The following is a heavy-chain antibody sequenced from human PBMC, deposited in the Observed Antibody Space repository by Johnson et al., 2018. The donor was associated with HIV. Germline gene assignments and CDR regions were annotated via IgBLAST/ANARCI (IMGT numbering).Heavy chain of an antibody. CDR1: GFTVSSNY. Sequence: QVQLVESGGGLIQPGGSVRLSCAASGFTVSSNYMSWVRQAPGKGLEWVAFIRYDGSNKYYADSVKGRFTISRDNSKNTLYLQMNSLRAEDTAVYYCARERTPPAAGTHDAFDIWGQGTMVTVSS. J-gene: IGHJ3*02. CDR2: IRYDGSNK. V-gene: IGHV3-30*02. CDR3: ARERTPPAAGTHDAFDI. D-gene: IGHD6-13*01.